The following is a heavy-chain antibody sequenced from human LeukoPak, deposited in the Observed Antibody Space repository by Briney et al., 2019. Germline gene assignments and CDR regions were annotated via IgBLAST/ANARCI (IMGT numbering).Heavy chain of an antibody. CDR3: ARAYSSSWYWNWF. D-gene: IGHD6-13*01. V-gene: IGHV4-38-2*02. J-gene: IGHJ5*01. CDR2: IYPTGST. CDR1: GYFLSSGYY. Sequence: PSEALSLTCTVSGYFLSSGYYWGWIRQPPGKGLEWIGNIYPTGSTYYNPSLKSRVTISVDTSKNQFSLKVSSVSAADTAVYYCARAYSSSWYWNWF.